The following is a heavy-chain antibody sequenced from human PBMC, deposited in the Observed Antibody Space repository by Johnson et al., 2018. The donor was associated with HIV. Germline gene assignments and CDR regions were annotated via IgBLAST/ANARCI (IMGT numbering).Heavy chain of an antibody. CDR1: GSTSTPFP. J-gene: IGHJ3*02. CDR3: AGGYGSGSGDAFDI. V-gene: IGHV3-30-3*01. D-gene: IGHD3-10*01. CDR2: MSFEGIKK. Sequence: QVQLVESGGGLSQPGGSLSLSCAASGSTSTPFPMHGFRQAPAKGPEGLAFMSFEGIKKYTAAPVKARFTISRDNAKNSLYLQMNSLRAEDTAVYYCAGGYGSGSGDAFDIWGQGTMVTVSS.